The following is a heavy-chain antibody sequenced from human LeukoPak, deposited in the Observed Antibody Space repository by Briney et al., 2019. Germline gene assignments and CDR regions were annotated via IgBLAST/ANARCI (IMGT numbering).Heavy chain of an antibody. CDR3: ARVSGESDCYDY. V-gene: IGHV3-21*01. CDR2: ISSSSSYI. CDR1: GFTFSSYS. D-gene: IGHD4-17*01. J-gene: IGHJ4*02. Sequence: PGGSLRLSCAASGFTFSSYSMNWVRQAPGKGLEWVSSISSSSSYIYYADSAKGRFTISRDNAKNSLYLQMNSLRAEDTAVYYCARVSGESDCYDYWGQGTLVTVSS.